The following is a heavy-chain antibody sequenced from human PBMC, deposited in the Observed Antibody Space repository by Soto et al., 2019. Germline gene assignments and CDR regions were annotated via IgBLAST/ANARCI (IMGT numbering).Heavy chain of an antibody. CDR3: ARDRQLIQDRLDP. D-gene: IGHD6-19*01. CDR1: GFTFSSFN. Sequence: ESGGGLVQPGGSLRLSCAASGFTFSSFNMNWVRQAPGKGLEWVSSITTGGEYIFSADSVKGRFTVSRDDANNSVYLQMSSLRVEDTAVYYCARDRQLIQDRLDPWGQGTLVTVSS. J-gene: IGHJ5*02. CDR2: ITTGGEYI. V-gene: IGHV3-21*01.